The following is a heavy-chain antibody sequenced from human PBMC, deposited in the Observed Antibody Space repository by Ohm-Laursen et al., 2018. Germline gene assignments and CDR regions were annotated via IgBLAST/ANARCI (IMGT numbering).Heavy chain of an antibody. V-gene: IGHV1-8*01. J-gene: IGHJ5*02. CDR2: MNPNSHNT. Sequence: GASVKVSCKASGYTFSSYDIIWVRRASGQGPEWMGGMNPNSHNTGYARKFRGRVSMTSDSSISTAYMELYSLTSEDTATYYCARAVRYQLLSDPWGQGTLVTVSS. CDR3: ARAVRYQLLSDP. D-gene: IGHD4-23*01. CDR1: GYTFSSYD.